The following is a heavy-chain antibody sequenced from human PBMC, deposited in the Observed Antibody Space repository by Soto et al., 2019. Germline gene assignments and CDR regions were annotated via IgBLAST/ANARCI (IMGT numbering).Heavy chain of an antibody. CDR2: LSHDGRTE. D-gene: IGHD1-1*01. Sequence: GGSLRLSCAASGFTFSNYGMHWVRQGPGQGLEWVAALSHDGRTEYYADSVKGRFTISRDNSKNTLYLQMNSLRPEDTAVYYCARDRTPWLLGYNFDFWGQGTLVTVSS. V-gene: IGHV3-30*03. CDR1: GFTFSNYG. CDR3: ARDRTPWLLGYNFDF. J-gene: IGHJ4*02.